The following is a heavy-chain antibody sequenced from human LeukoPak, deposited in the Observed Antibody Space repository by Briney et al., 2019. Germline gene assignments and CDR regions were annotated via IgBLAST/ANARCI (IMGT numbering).Heavy chain of an antibody. CDR1: GYTFNNYY. J-gene: IGHJ4*02. D-gene: IGHD6-19*01. CDR2: INPSGGGT. CDR3: ARQGAYSSAIGMGY. Sequence: ASVKVSCKASGYTFNNYYMYWVRQAPGQGREWMGMINPSGGGTSYAQKFQGRVTMTRDTSTRTVYMEVSSLKPEDTAVYYCARQGAYSSAIGMGYWGQGTLVTVSS. V-gene: IGHV1-46*02.